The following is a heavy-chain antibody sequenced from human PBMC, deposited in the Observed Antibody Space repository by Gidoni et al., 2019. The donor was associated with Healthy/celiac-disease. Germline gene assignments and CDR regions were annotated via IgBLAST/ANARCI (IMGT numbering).Heavy chain of an antibody. CDR3: ARDPGYSYGYHGGYYYYYMDV. V-gene: IGHV1-69*01. CDR2: IIPIFGTA. CDR1: GGTFSSYA. Sequence: QVQLVQSGAEVKKPGSSVKVSCKDSGGTFSSYAISWVRQAPGQGLEWMGGIIPIFGTANYAQKFQGRVTITADESTSTAYMELSSLRSEDTAVYYCARDPGYSYGYHGGYYYYYMDVWGKGTTVTVSS. J-gene: IGHJ6*03. D-gene: IGHD5-18*01.